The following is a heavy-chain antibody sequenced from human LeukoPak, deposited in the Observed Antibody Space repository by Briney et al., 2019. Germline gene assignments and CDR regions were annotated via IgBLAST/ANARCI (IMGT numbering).Heavy chain of an antibody. D-gene: IGHD5-18*01. CDR2: IIPIFGTA. CDR3: ARGDTAMVREAFDY. CDR1: GGTFSSYA. J-gene: IGHJ4*02. V-gene: IGHV1-69*06. Sequence: SGKVSCKASGGTFSSYAISWVRQAPGQGLEWMGGIIPIFGTANYAQKFQGRVTITADKSTSTAYMELSSLRSEDTAVYYCARGDTAMVREAFDYWGQGTLVTVSS.